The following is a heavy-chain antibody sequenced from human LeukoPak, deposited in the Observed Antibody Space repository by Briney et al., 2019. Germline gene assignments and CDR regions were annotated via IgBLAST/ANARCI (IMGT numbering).Heavy chain of an antibody. Sequence: SQTLSLTCTVSGGSISSGGYYWSWIRQHPGKGLEWIGYIYYSGSTYYNPSLKSRVTISVDTSKNQFSLKLSSVTAADTAVYYCARVGTIDFDYGVAWAVDYWGQGTLVTVSS. CDR2: IYYSGST. J-gene: IGHJ4*02. CDR3: ARVGTIDFDYGVAWAVDY. D-gene: IGHD3-16*01. CDR1: GGSISSGGYY. V-gene: IGHV4-31*03.